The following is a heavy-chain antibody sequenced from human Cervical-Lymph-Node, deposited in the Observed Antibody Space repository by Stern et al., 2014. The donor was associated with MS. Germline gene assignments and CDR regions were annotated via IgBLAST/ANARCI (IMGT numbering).Heavy chain of an antibody. V-gene: IGHV4-31*01. Sequence: QVQLRQSGPGLVKPSQTLSLTCTVSGGSISSGGYYWSWIRQHPGKGLEWIGYIYYSGSTYYNPSLKSLVTISVDTSKNQFSLKLSSVTAADTAVYYCARWIQLWYHDAFDIWGQGTMVTVSS. D-gene: IGHD5-18*01. CDR2: IYYSGST. J-gene: IGHJ3*02. CDR1: GGSISSGGYY. CDR3: ARWIQLWYHDAFDI.